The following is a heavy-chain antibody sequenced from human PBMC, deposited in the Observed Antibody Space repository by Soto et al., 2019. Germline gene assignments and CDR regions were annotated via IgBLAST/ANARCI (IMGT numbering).Heavy chain of an antibody. CDR3: ALLAANVVVPYGLDV. V-gene: IGHV1-69*06. CDR1: GGTFSSYA. D-gene: IGHD2-2*01. J-gene: IGHJ6*02. Sequence: ASVKVSCKASGGTFSSYAISWVRQAPGQGLEWMGGIIPIFGTANYAQKFQGRVTITADKSTSTAYMELSSLRSEDTAVYYCALLAANVVVPYGLDVWGQGTTVTVSS. CDR2: IIPIFGTA.